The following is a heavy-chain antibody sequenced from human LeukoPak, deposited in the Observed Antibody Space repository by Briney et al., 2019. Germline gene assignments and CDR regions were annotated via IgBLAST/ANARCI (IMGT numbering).Heavy chain of an antibody. Sequence: SETLSLTCTVSGGSISSSSYYWGWIRQPPGKGLEWIGSIYYSGSTYYNPSLKSRVTISVDTSKNQFSLKLSSVTAADTAVYYCARRGNWSDDFDYWGQGTLVTVSS. CDR2: IYYSGST. D-gene: IGHD1-1*01. V-gene: IGHV4-39*01. CDR1: GGSISSSSYY. J-gene: IGHJ4*02. CDR3: ARRGNWSDDFDY.